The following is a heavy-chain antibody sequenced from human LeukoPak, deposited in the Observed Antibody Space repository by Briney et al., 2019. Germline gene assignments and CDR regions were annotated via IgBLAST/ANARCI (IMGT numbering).Heavy chain of an antibody. CDR3: ARYDLVDCVPSSTSCYTHYYYYGMDV. CDR1: GGSISSCGYS. D-gene: IGHD2-2*02. V-gene: IGHV4-30-2*01. CDR2: IYHSGST. Sequence: SQTLSLTCAVSGGSISSCGYSWSWIRQPPGKGLEWIGYIYHSGSTNYNPSLKSRVTISVDTSKNQFSLKLSSVTAADTAVYYCARYDLVDCVPSSTSCYTHYYYYGMDVWGQGTTVTVSS. J-gene: IGHJ6*02.